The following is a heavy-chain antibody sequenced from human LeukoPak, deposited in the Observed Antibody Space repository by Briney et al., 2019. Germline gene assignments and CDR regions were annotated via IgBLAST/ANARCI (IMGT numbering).Heavy chain of an antibody. Sequence: SETLSLTCTVSGGPISSGGYYWSWIRQHPGKGLEWIGYIYYSGSTYYNPSLKSRVTISVDTSKNQFSLKLSSVTAADTAVYYCARGNYDFWSGYYDAFDIWGQGTMVTVSS. CDR2: IYYSGST. CDR3: ARGNYDFWSGYYDAFDI. V-gene: IGHV4-31*03. CDR1: GGPISSGGYY. J-gene: IGHJ3*02. D-gene: IGHD3-3*01.